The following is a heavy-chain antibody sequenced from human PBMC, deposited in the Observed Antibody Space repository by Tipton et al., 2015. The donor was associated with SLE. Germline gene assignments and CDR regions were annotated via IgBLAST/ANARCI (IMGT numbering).Heavy chain of an antibody. D-gene: IGHD2-15*01. Sequence: TLSLTCTVSDDSITNYYWNWIRQPPGKGLEWVGFIYHSGSTYYNPSLKSRVSISVDRSKNHLTLMLTSVTAADTAVYYCARSSGDSLYYFNYWGQGALVTVSS. V-gene: IGHV4-59*12. J-gene: IGHJ4*02. CDR1: DDSITNYY. CDR2: IYHSGST. CDR3: ARSSGDSLYYFNY.